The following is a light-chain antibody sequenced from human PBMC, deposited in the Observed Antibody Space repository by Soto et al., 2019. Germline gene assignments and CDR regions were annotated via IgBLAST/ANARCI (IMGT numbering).Light chain of an antibody. CDR3: QQYNNWPPIT. CDR2: GAS. V-gene: IGKV3D-15*01. CDR1: QSVSSSY. Sequence: PGKRVTLSCRASQSVSSSYLSWYQQKPGQAPRLLIYGASTRAASIPARFSGSGSVTEFTLTISSLQSEDFAVYYCQQYNNWPPITFGQGTRLEIK. J-gene: IGKJ5*01.